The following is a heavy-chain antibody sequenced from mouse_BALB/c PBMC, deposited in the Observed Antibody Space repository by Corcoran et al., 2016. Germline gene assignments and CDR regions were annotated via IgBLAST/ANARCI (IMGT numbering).Heavy chain of an antibody. J-gene: IGHJ4*01. D-gene: IGHD1-1*01. V-gene: IGHV1S136*01. CDR1: GYTFTSYV. CDR3: GRDTATVYYDLDY. Sequence: EVQLKQSGPELVKPGASVKMSCKASGYTFTSYVMHWVKQKPGQGLEWIGYINPYNDGTKYNEKFKGKATLTSDKSSSTAYMELSSLTSEDSAAYYCGRDTATVYYDLDYWGQGTSVTVSS. CDR2: INPYNDGT.